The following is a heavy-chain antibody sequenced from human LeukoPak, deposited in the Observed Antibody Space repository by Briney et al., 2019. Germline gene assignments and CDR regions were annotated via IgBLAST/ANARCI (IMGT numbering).Heavy chain of an antibody. CDR1: GFTFSSYS. D-gene: IGHD2-2*01. CDR2: ISSSSGFI. V-gene: IGHV3-21*01. CDR3: AREYAGPIVVVPAAPYYFDY. J-gene: IGHJ4*02. Sequence: PGGSLRLSCAASGFTFSSYSMNWVRQAPGKGLEWVSSISSSSGFIYYADSVKGRFTISRDNAKNSLYLQMNSLRAEDTAVYYCAREYAGPIVVVPAAPYYFDYWGQGTLVTVSS.